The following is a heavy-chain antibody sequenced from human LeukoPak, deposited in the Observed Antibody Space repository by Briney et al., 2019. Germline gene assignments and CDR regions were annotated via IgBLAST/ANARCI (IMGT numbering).Heavy chain of an antibody. V-gene: IGHV3-13*01. CDR1: GFTFSSHD. CDR2: IGTAGDT. D-gene: IGHD1-26*01. CDR3: ARGGGGSYDYFDY. J-gene: IGHJ4*02. Sequence: GGSLRLSCAASGFTFSSHDMHWVRQATGKGLEWDSAIGTAGDTYYPGSVKGRFTISRENAKNSLYLQMNSLRAGDTAVYYCARGGGGSYDYFDYWGQGTLVTVSS.